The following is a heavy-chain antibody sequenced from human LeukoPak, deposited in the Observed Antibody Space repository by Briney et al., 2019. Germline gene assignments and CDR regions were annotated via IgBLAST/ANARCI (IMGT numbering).Heavy chain of an antibody. J-gene: IGHJ6*02. D-gene: IGHD3-3*01. Sequence: PGGSLRLSCVASGVTLSSYAMSWARQAPGKGLEWVSVIYSGGNTYYADSVKGRFTISRDNSKNTLYLQMNSLRAEDTAVYYCARARGDYDFWSGYYPRDYGMDVWGQGTTVTVSS. CDR3: ARARGDYDFWSGYYPRDYGMDV. CDR1: GVTLSSYA. CDR2: IYSGGNT. V-gene: IGHV3-53*01.